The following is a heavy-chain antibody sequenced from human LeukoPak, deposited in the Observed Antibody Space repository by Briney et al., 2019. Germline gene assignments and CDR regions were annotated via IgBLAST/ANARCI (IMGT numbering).Heavy chain of an antibody. CDR1: GFTFSNYG. CDR2: ISGSGHNT. J-gene: IGHJ6*04. Sequence: GGSLRLSCAASGFTFSNYGMNWVRQAPGKGLEWVSAISGSGHNTYYADSVKGRFTISRDTAKNSLYLQMNSLRAEDTAVYYCAELGITMIGGVWGKGTTVTISS. CDR3: AELGITMIGGV. D-gene: IGHD3-10*02. V-gene: IGHV3-23*01.